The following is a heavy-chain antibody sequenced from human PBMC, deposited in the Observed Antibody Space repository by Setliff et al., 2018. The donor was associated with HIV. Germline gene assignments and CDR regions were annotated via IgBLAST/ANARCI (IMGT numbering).Heavy chain of an antibody. V-gene: IGHV1-69*10. D-gene: IGHD2-15*01. Sequence: SVKVSCKVSGGTLGSYAINWVRQAPGQGLEWVGGIIPEFGVASNTPKMEGRLTVDADKSRTTIYMVLSNLRFDDTAVYYCAKEGGYCCGTTCFGFDYWGQGTLVTVSS. CDR1: GGTLGSYA. CDR2: IIPEFGVA. J-gene: IGHJ4*02. CDR3: AKEGGYCCGTTCFGFDY.